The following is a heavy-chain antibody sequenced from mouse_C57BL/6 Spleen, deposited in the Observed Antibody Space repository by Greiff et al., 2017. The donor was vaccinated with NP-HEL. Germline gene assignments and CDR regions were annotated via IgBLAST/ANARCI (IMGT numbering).Heavy chain of an antibody. J-gene: IGHJ3*01. V-gene: IGHV1-52*01. CDR3: AIYYGSKSSFAY. CDR1: GYTFTSYW. D-gene: IGHD1-1*01. CDR2: IDPSDSET. Sequence: QVQLKQPGAELVRPGSSVKLSCKASGYTFTSYWMHWVKQRPIQGLEWIGNIDPSDSETHYNQKFKDKATLTVDKSSSTAYMQLSSLTSEDSAVYYCAIYYGSKSSFAYWGQGTLVTVSA.